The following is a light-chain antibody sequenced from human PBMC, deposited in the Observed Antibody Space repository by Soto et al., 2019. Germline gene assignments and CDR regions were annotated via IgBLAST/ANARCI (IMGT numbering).Light chain of an antibody. Sequence: TVLTQSAGAVSLSPGERANFSSRASQSVSSDYVAWYQQKPGQAPRLLIYGAFKRATGIPDRFSGSGSGTDFTLTISRMEPEDFAVYCCQQYGSSPRTFGQGTKVDIK. V-gene: IGKV3-20*01. CDR2: GAF. J-gene: IGKJ1*01. CDR3: QQYGSSPRT. CDR1: QSVSSDY.